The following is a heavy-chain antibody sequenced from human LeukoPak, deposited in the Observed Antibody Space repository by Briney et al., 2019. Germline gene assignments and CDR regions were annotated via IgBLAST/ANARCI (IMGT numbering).Heavy chain of an antibody. CDR1: GGSISSYY. Sequence: SETLSLTCTVSGGSISSYYWSWIRQPARKGLEWIGRIYTSGSTNYNPSLKSRVTISVDTSKNQFSLKLSSVTAADTAVYYCARGTVVVPAAKGNYYMDVWGKGTTVTVSS. J-gene: IGHJ6*03. CDR2: IYTSGST. V-gene: IGHV4-4*07. D-gene: IGHD2-2*01. CDR3: ARGTVVVPAAKGNYYMDV.